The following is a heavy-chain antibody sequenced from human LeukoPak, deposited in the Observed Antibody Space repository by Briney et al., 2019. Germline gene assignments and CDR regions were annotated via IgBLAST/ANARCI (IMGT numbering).Heavy chain of an antibody. Sequence: GGSLRLSCAASGFTFSSYWMSWVRQAPRKGLEWVANIKEDGSEKYSVDSVKGRFTISRDNAKNSLYLQTDSLRDEDTAVYYSARVPPYCSSTSCYVKGISYYFDYWGQGTLVTVSS. V-gene: IGHV3-7*01. CDR3: ARVPPYCSSTSCYVKGISYYFDY. CDR2: IKEDGSEK. CDR1: GFTFSSYW. J-gene: IGHJ4*02. D-gene: IGHD2-2*01.